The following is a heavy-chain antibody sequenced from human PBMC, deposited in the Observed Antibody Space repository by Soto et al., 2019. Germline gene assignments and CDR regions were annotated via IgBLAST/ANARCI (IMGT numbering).Heavy chain of an antibody. CDR1: GGSISSYY. CDR3: ARDTRHYYYYGMDV. CDR2: IYYSGST. J-gene: IGHJ6*02. V-gene: IGHV4-59*01. Sequence: SETLSLTCTVSGGSISSYYWSWIRQPPGKGLEWIGYIYYSGSTNYNPSIKSRVTISVDTSKNQFSLKLSSVTAADTAVYYCARDTRHYYYYGMDVWGQGTTVTVSS. D-gene: IGHD2-15*01.